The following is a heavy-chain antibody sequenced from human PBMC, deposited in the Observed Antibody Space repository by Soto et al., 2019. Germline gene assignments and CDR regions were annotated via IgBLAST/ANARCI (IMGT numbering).Heavy chain of an antibody. Sequence: GGSLRLSCAASGFTFSSYAMHWVRQAPGKGLEWVAVISYDGSNKYYADSVKGRFTISRDNSKNTLYLQMNSLRAEDTAVYYCASGINYYYGMDVWGQGTTVTVSS. CDR3: ASGINYYYGMDV. J-gene: IGHJ6*02. CDR2: ISYDGSNK. D-gene: IGHD1-26*01. CDR1: GFTFSSYA. V-gene: IGHV3-30-3*01.